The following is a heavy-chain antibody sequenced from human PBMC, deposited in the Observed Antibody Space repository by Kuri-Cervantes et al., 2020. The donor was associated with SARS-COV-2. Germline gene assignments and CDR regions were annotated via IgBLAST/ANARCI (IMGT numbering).Heavy chain of an antibody. J-gene: IGHJ3*02. Sequence: LRLSCALSGDSVSSNSAAWNWIRQSPSRGLEWLGRTYYRSRWYDDYAVSVKSRITINPDTSKNQFSLLLNSVTPEDTAVYYCARGDAFDIWGQGTMVTVSS. CDR1: GDSVSSNSAA. CDR3: ARGDAFDI. V-gene: IGHV6-1*01. CDR2: TYYRSRWYD.